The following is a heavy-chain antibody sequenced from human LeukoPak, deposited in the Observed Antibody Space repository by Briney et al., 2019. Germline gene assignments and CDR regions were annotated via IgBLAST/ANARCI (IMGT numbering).Heavy chain of an antibody. CDR1: GYSFTSYW. J-gene: IGHJ6*03. CDR3: ARLDSMNNYDFWSGYYPRGPYYYYYMDV. Sequence: GESLKISCRGSGYSFTSYWIGWVRQMPGKGLEWMGIIYPGDSDTRYSPSFQGQVTISADRSISTAYLQWSSLKASDTAMYYCARLDSMNNYDFWSGYYPRGPYYYYYMDVWGKGTTVTVSS. CDR2: IYPGDSDT. V-gene: IGHV5-51*01. D-gene: IGHD3-3*01.